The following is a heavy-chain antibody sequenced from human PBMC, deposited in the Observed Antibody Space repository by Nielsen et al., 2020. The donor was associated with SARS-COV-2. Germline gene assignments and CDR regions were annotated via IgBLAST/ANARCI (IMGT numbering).Heavy chain of an antibody. V-gene: IGHV3-9*01. CDR2: ISWNSVSI. Sequence: SLKISCVGSGFTFDDYSMHWVRQAPGKGLEWVSGISWNSVSIDYADSVKGRFTISRDNAKSSLYLQMNSLRAEDTAFYYCANAYGYYVGFFDVWGRGTLVTVSS. CDR3: ANAYGYYVGFFDV. J-gene: IGHJ2*01. D-gene: IGHD4-17*01. CDR1: GFTFDDYS.